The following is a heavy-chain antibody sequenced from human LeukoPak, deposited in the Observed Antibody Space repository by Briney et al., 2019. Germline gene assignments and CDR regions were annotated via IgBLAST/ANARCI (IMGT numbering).Heavy chain of an antibody. D-gene: IGHD2-2*01. V-gene: IGHV3-30*03. CDR1: GFTFSSYG. CDR2: ISYDGSNK. CDR3: ARLGIVVPDY. Sequence: GGSLGLSCAASGFTFSSYGMHWVRQAPGKGLEWVAVISYDGSNKYYADSVKGRFTISRDNSKNTLYLQMNSLRAEDTAVYYCARLGIVVPDYWGQGTLVTVSS. J-gene: IGHJ4*02.